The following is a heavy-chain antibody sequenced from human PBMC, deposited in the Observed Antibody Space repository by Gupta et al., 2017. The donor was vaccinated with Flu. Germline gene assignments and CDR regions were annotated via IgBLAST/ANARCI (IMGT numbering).Heavy chain of an antibody. D-gene: IGHD6-13*01. J-gene: IGHJ4*02. CDR2: ISSSSSYT. CDR3: ARDSSSLHSPDY. CDR1: GFTFSDYY. V-gene: IGHV3-11*05. Sequence: QVQLVESGGGLVKPGGSLRLSCAASGFTFSDYYMSWIRQAPGKGLEWVSYISSSSSYTNYADSVKGRFTISRDNAKNSLYLQMNSLRAEDTAVYYCARDSSSLHSPDYWGQGTLVTVSS.